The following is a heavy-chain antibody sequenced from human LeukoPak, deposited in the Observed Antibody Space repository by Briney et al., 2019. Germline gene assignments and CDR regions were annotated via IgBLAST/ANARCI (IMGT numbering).Heavy chain of an antibody. CDR2: IKQDGSET. V-gene: IGHV3-7*04. J-gene: IGHJ4*02. CDR1: GFTFSTFW. Sequence: GGSLRLSYAASGFTFSTFWMNWVRQAPGKGLEWVANIKQDGSETYYVDSVKGRFTISRDNARNSLSLQMNSLTVEDTAVYYCAGGEGWTFRGWGQGTLVTVSS. D-gene: IGHD3/OR15-3a*01. CDR3: AGGEGWTFRG.